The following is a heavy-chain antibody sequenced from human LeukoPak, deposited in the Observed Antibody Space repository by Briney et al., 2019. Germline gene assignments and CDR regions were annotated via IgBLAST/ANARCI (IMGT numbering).Heavy chain of an antibody. V-gene: IGHV3-30*18. J-gene: IGHJ4*02. CDR2: FSSDGRST. CDR1: GFTFSTFN. D-gene: IGHD3-10*01. CDR3: AKSYYYHSGSFDY. Sequence: GRSLRLSCAASGFTFSTFNMHWVRQAPGKGLEWMGVFSSDGRSTFYAENVQGRFTLSRDNSKNTLSLQMNSLRAEDTAVYYCAKSYYYHSGSFDYWGQGTLVTVSS.